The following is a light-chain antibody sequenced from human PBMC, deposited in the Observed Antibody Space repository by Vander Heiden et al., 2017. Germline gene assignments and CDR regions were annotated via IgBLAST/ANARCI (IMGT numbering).Light chain of an antibody. CDR3: QSYDSRLSRVV. J-gene: IGLJ2*01. Sequence: QSVLTHPPSVSGAPGQRVTICCTGSSSNIGAGYDVHWYQQFPGTAPKLLIYGNTNRPSGVPDRFSGSKSGTSASLAITGLQAEDEADYYCQSYDSRLSRVVFGGGTKLTVL. V-gene: IGLV1-40*01. CDR1: SSNIGAGYD. CDR2: GNT.